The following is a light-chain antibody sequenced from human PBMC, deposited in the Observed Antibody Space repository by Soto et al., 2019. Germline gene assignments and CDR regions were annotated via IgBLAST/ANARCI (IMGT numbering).Light chain of an antibody. V-gene: IGLV2-8*01. Sequence: QSVLTQPTSASGSPGQSVTISCTGTSSDVGGYNYVSWYQQHPGKAPKLMIYEVSKRPSGVPDRFSGSKSGNTASLTVSGLQAEDEADYYCSSYAGSNNRRVFGTGTKVTVL. J-gene: IGLJ1*01. CDR3: SSYAGSNNRRV. CDR1: SSDVGGYNY. CDR2: EVS.